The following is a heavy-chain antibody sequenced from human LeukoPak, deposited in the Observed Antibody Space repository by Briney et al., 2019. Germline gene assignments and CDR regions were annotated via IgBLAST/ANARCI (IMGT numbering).Heavy chain of an antibody. D-gene: IGHD6-6*01. CDR3: ARADSSSSRLDC. CDR1: GFTFSSYS. CDR2: INSKSRYI. V-gene: IGHV3-21*01. Sequence: PGGSLRLSCAASGFTFSSYSMNWVCQAPGKGLEWVSSINSKSRYIYYADSLKGRFTISRDNGKNSVYLQMNSLRAEDTAVYFCARADSSSSRLDCWGQGTLVTVSS. J-gene: IGHJ4*02.